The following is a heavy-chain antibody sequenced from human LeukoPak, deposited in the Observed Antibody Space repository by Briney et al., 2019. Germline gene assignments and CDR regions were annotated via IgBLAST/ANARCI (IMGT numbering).Heavy chain of an antibody. V-gene: IGHV3-23*01. J-gene: IGHJ4*02. CDR1: GFTFSSYA. CDR2: ISGSGGST. CDR3: APTPHYYDSSGYPD. Sequence: PGGSLRLSCAASGFTFSSYAMSWVRQAPGKGLEWVSAISGSGGSTYYADSVKGRFTISRDNSKNTLYLQMNSLRAEDTAVYYCAPTPHYYDSSGYPDWGQGTLVTVSS. D-gene: IGHD3-22*01.